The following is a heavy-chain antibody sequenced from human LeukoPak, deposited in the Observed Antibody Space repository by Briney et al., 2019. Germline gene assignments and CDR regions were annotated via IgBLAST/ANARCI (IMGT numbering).Heavy chain of an antibody. CDR3: AKDTPRPPTY. CDR1: GCTFSSYA. V-gene: IGHV3-23*01. Sequence: GGALRLSCVASGCTFSSYAMSWVRQAPGAGLEWVSGISGSADTTWSADSVRGRFSISRDNSKNTLFLQMNSLRADDTAVYYCAKDTPRPPTYWGQGTLVTVSS. J-gene: IGHJ4*02. CDR2: ISGSADTT.